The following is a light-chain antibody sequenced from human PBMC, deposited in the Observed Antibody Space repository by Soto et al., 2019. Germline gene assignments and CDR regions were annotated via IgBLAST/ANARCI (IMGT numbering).Light chain of an antibody. Sequence: DIQMTQSPSTLSASVGDRVTITCRASQSISSWLAWYQQKPGKAPKVLIYKASSLESGVPSRFSGSGSGTEFTLTISSLQPDDFAPYYCQQYNNYSRTFGQGTKVEIK. V-gene: IGKV1-5*03. CDR2: KAS. J-gene: IGKJ1*01. CDR3: QQYNNYSRT. CDR1: QSISSW.